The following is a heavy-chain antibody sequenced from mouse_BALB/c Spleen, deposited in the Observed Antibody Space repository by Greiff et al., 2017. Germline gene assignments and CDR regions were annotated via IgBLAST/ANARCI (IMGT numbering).Heavy chain of an antibody. Sequence: EVMLVESGGGLVKPGGSLKLSCAASGFTFSSYAMSWVRQTPEKRLEWVATISSGGSYTYYPDSVKGRFTISRDNAKNTLYLQMSSLRSEDTAMYYCASSSVDYWGQGTTLTVSS. J-gene: IGHJ2*01. CDR3: ASSSVDY. CDR2: ISSGGSYT. V-gene: IGHV5-9-1*01. CDR1: GFTFSSYA. D-gene: IGHD1-1*01.